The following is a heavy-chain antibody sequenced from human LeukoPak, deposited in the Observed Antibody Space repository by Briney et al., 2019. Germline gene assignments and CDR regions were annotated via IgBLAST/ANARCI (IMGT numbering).Heavy chain of an antibody. CDR3: AKGDYYGSGSYYNGY. J-gene: IGHJ4*02. V-gene: IGHV3-23*01. CDR1: GFTFRSYA. CDR2: ISDSGDGT. D-gene: IGHD3-10*01. Sequence: PGGSLRLSCAGSGFTFRSYAMSWVRQAPGKGLEWVSAISDSGDGTYYADSVKARFTISRDNSKNTLYLQMNSLRAEDTAVYYCAKGDYYGSGSYYNGYWGQGTLVTVSS.